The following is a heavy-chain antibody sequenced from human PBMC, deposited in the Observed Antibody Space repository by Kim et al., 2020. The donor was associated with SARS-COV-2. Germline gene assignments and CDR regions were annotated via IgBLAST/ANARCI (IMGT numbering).Heavy chain of an antibody. CDR2: ISAYNGNT. J-gene: IGHJ6*02. CDR1: GYTFSSYG. Sequence: ASVKVSCRASGYTFSSYGISWVRQAPGQGLEWMAWISAYNGNTNYAQNLQGRVTMTTDTSTSTAYMELRSLRSDDTAVYYCARAYYYDSSGYYRGMDVWGQGTTVTVSS. CDR3: ARAYYYDSSGYYRGMDV. V-gene: IGHV1-18*01. D-gene: IGHD3-22*01.